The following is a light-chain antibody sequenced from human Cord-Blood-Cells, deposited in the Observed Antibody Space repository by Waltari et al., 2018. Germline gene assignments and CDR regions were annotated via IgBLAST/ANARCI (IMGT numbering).Light chain of an antibody. Sequence: QSALTQPPSASGSPGQSVTISCTGTSSDVGGHNYVSWYQQHPGKAPKIMIYEVSKRPSGVPDRFSGSKSGNTASLTVSGLQAEDEADYYCSSYAGSNNLVFGTGTKVTVL. CDR2: EVS. CDR1: SSDVGGHNY. V-gene: IGLV2-8*01. J-gene: IGLJ1*01. CDR3: SSYAGSNNLV.